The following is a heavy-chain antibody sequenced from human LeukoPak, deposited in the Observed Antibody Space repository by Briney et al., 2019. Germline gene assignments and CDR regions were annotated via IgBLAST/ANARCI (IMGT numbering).Heavy chain of an antibody. D-gene: IGHD1-7*01. V-gene: IGHV3-33*01. CDR3: AREYNWNYEGAFDI. CDR2: IWYDGSNK. J-gene: IGHJ3*02. CDR1: GFTFSSYG. Sequence: GRSLRLSCAASGFTFSSYGMHWVRQAPGKGLEWVAVIWYDGSNKYYADSVRGRFTISRDNSKNTLYLQMNSLRAEDTAVYYCAREYNWNYEGAFDIWGQGTMVTVSS.